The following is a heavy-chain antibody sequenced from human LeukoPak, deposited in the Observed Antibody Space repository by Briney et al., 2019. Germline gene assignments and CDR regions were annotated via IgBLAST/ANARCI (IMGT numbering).Heavy chain of an antibody. CDR3: AKDINSLATTPDY. V-gene: IGHV3-9*01. CDR2: ISWNSGSI. J-gene: IGHJ4*02. D-gene: IGHD5-12*01. Sequence: GGSLRLSCAASGFTFDDYAMHWVRQAPGKGLEWVSGISWNSGSIGYADSVKGRFTISRDNAKNSLYLQMNSLRAEDTALYYCAKDINSLATTPDYWGQGTLVTVSS. CDR1: GFTFDDYA.